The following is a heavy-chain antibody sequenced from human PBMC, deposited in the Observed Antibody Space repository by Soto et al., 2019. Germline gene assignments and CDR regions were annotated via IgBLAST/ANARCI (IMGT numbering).Heavy chain of an antibody. CDR3: AKEQYILNWVSYYFDY. V-gene: IGHV3-30*18. Sequence: GGSLRLSCAASGFTFSSYGMHWVRQAPGKGLEWVAVISYDGSNKYYADSVKGRFTISRDNSKNTLYLQMNSLRAEDTAVYYCAKEQYILNWVSYYFDYWGQGTLVTVSS. D-gene: IGHD7-27*01. J-gene: IGHJ4*02. CDR2: ISYDGSNK. CDR1: GFTFSSYG.